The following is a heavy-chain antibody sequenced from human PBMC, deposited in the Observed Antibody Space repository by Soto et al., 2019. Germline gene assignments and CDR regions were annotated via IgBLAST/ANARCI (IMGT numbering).Heavy chain of an antibody. J-gene: IGHJ4*02. CDR1: GFTFSNYW. Sequence: EVQLVEAGGGLVQPGGSLRLSCVASGFTFSNYWMTWVRQAPGKGLEWVANIKQDGSETYYLDSVKGRLTISRDNANNSLYLQINSLRAEDTAVYFCARDTVTHYFDHWGRGSLVTVSS. CDR2: IKQDGSET. V-gene: IGHV3-7*01. D-gene: IGHD4-17*01. CDR3: ARDTVTHYFDH.